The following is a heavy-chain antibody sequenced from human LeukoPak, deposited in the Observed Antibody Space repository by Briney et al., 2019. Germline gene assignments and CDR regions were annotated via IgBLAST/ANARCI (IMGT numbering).Heavy chain of an antibody. CDR3: ARGLDYDFWSGYYLLDP. CDR2: INPNSGGT. CDR1: RYTFTGYY. V-gene: IGHV1-2*02. D-gene: IGHD3-3*01. J-gene: IGHJ5*02. Sequence: ASVKVSCKASRYTFTGYYMHWVRQAPGQGLEWMGWINPNSGGTNYAQKFQGRVTMTRDTSISTAYMELSRLRSDDTAVYYCARGLDYDFWSGYYLLDPWGQGTLDTVSS.